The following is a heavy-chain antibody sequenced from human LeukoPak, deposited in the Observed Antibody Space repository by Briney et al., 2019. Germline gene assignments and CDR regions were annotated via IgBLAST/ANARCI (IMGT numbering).Heavy chain of an antibody. D-gene: IGHD1-26*01. CDR1: GFTFSSYS. V-gene: IGHV3-21*01. CDR3: ARVGNRYYFDY. Sequence: GGSLRLSCAASGFTFSSYSMNWVRQAPGKGLEWVSSISSSSSYIYYADSVKGRFTISRDNAKNSLHLQMNSLRAEDTAVYYCARVGNRYYFDYWGRGTLVTVSS. CDR2: ISSSSSYI. J-gene: IGHJ4*02.